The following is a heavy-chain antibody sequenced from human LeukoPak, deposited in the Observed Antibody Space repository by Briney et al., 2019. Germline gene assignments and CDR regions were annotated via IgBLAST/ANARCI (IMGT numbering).Heavy chain of an antibody. CDR3: ARGVYGDYEELVLGYFDL. V-gene: IGHV4-34*01. D-gene: IGHD4-17*01. CDR2: INHSGST. CDR1: GGSFSGYY. Sequence: PSETLSLTCAVYGGSFSGYYWSWIRQPPGKGLEWIGEINHSGSTNYNPSLKSRVTISVDTSKNQFSLKLSSVTAADTAVYYCARGVYGDYEELVLGYFDLWGRGTLVTVSS. J-gene: IGHJ2*01.